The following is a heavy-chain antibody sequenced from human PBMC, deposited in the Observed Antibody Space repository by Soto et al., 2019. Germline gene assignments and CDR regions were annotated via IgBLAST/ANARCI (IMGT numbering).Heavy chain of an antibody. CDR3: ARDSFYYYYGMDV. J-gene: IGHJ6*02. CDR2: INPNSGGT. CDR1: GYTFTGYY. V-gene: IGHV1-2*04. Sequence: QVQLVQSGAEVKKPGASVKVSCKASGYTFTGYYMHWVRQAPGQGLEWMGWINPNSGGTNYAQKFQGWVXXTXDXXISTAYMELSRLRSDDTAVYYCARDSFYYYYGMDVWGQGTTVTVSS.